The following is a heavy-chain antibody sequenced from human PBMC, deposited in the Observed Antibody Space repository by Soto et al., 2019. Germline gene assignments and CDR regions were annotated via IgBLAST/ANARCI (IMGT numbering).Heavy chain of an antibody. CDR2: INPNSGGT. CDR1: GYTFTGYY. V-gene: IGHV1-2*02. D-gene: IGHD3-3*01. CDR3: ARLPGGPIRSTIFGVVIRPSNYGMDV. Sequence: ASVKVSCKASGYTFTGYYMHWVRQAPGQGLEWMGWINPNSGGTNYAQKFQGRVTMTRDTSISTAYMELSRLRSDDTAVYYCARLPGGPIRSTIFGVVIRPSNYGMDVWGEGSTGTV. J-gene: IGHJ6*02.